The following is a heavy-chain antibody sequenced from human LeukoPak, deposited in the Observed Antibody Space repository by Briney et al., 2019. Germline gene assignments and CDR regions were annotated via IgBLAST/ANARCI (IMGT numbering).Heavy chain of an antibody. CDR1: GFTFSSYS. J-gene: IGHJ4*02. D-gene: IGHD1-26*01. CDR2: ISSSSSYI. V-gene: IGHV3-21*01. CDR3: APGGSYCSY. Sequence: GGSLRLSCAASGFTFSSYSMNWVRQAPGKGLEGVSSISSSSSYIYYAESVKGRFTISRDNAKNSLYLQMNSLRAEDTAVYYCAPGGSYCSYWGQGTLVTVSS.